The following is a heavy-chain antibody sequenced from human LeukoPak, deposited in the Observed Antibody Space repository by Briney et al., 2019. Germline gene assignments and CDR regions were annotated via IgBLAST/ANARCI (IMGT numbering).Heavy chain of an antibody. Sequence: GRSLSLSCAASGFTFSSYAMHWVRQAPGKGLEWVAVISYDGSNKYHADSVKGRFTISRDNSKNTLYLQMNSLRAEDTAVYYCARDPYYQLQRGYFDYWGQGTLVTVSS. J-gene: IGHJ4*02. V-gene: IGHV3-30-3*01. CDR2: ISYDGSNK. CDR3: ARDPYYQLQRGYFDY. D-gene: IGHD2-2*01. CDR1: GFTFSSYA.